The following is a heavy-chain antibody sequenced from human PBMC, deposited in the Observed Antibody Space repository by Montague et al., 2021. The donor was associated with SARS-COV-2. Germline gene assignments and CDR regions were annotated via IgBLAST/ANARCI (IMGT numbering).Heavy chain of an antibody. CDR1: GGSISSSSYY. Sequence: SETLSLTCTVSGGSISSSSYYWGWIRQPPGKGLEWIGEINHSGSTNYNPSLKSRVTISVDTSKNQFSLKLSSVTAADTAVYYYARRSRVVTAIWALRTSLTSWFDPWGQGTLVTVSS. J-gene: IGHJ5*02. CDR2: INHSGST. CDR3: ARRSRVVTAIWALRTSLTSWFDP. D-gene: IGHD2-21*02. V-gene: IGHV4-39*07.